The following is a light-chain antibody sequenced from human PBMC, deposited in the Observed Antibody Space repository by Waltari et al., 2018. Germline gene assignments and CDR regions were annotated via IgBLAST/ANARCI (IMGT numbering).Light chain of an antibody. V-gene: IGLV2-11*01. J-gene: IGLJ2*01. CDR2: DVS. CDR1: SMTVGGYNY. CDR3: CSYAGSYTLV. Sequence: QSALTQPRSVSGSPGRSVTISCTGPSMTVGGYNYVAWSQQHPGKAPKRMIYDVSMRPSGASARFSGSKSGTTASRTISGLQAEDEADYSCCSYAGSYTLVFGGGTKLTVL.